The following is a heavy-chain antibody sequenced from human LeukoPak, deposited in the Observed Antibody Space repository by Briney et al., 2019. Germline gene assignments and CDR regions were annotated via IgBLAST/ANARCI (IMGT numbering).Heavy chain of an antibody. D-gene: IGHD6-19*01. Sequence: SETLSLTCTVSGYSISSGYYWGWIRQPPGKGLEWIGSIYHSGSTYYNPSLKSRVTISVDASKNQFSLRLSSVTAADTAVYYCARAGQWLPINYFDYWGQGTLVTVSS. CDR3: ARAGQWLPINYFDY. J-gene: IGHJ4*02. V-gene: IGHV4-38-2*02. CDR2: IYHSGST. CDR1: GYSISSGYY.